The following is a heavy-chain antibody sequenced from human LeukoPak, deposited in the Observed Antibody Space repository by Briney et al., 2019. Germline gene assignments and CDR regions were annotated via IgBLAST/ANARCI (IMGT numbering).Heavy chain of an antibody. J-gene: IGHJ4*02. CDR2: ISGSGGST. CDR1: GFTFSSYA. Sequence: PGGSLRLSCAASGFTFSSYAMSWVRQAPGKGLEWVSAISGSGGSTYYADSVKGRFTISRDNSKNTLYLQMNSLRAEDTALYYCAKEEGDYYDSSIRWYYFDYWGQGTLVTVSS. CDR3: AKEEGDYYDSSIRWYYFDY. D-gene: IGHD3-22*01. V-gene: IGHV3-23*01.